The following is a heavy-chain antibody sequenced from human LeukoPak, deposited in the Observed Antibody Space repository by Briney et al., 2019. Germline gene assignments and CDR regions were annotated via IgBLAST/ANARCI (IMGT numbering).Heavy chain of an antibody. Sequence: DSVKGRFTISRDNSKNTLYLQMNSLRAEDTAVYYCAGRLGNSFDPWGQGTLVTVSS. CDR3: AGRLGNSFDP. V-gene: IGHV3-30*07. J-gene: IGHJ5*02. D-gene: IGHD7-27*01.